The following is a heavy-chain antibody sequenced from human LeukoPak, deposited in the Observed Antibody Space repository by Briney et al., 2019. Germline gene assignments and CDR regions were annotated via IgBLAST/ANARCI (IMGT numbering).Heavy chain of an antibody. CDR2: TIPIFGTA. CDR1: GGTFSSNT. V-gene: IGHV1-69*13. J-gene: IGHJ3*02. D-gene: IGHD2-15*01. Sequence: ASVKVSCKASGGTFSSNTISWVRQAPGQGLECMGGTIPIFGTANYAQKFQGRVTITADESTSTAYMELSSLRYEDTAVYYCARVWCSGGSCHSSRGAFDIWGQGTMVTVSS. CDR3: ARVWCSGGSCHSSRGAFDI.